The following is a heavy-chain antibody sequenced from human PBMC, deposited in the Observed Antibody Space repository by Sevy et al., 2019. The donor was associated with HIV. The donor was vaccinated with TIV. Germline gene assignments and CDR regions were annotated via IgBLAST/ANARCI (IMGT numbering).Heavy chain of an antibody. V-gene: IGHV3-74*01. D-gene: IGHD2-2*01. CDR1: GFTFSNYW. J-gene: IGHJ3*01. CDR2: IKTDGSSR. Sequence: GGSLRLSCAASGFTFSNYWMHWVRQAPGKGLVWVSRIKTDGSSRDSADSVKGRFFISRDNAKNLVYLQMDSLRAEDTAVYYGAREWDTVLVPTAVDAFDFWGQGTMVTVSS. CDR3: AREWDTVLVPTAVDAFDF.